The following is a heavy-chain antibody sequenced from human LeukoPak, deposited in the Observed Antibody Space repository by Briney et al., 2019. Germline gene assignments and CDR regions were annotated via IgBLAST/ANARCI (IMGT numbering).Heavy chain of an antibody. CDR3: AREGSLKAASDI. V-gene: IGHV4-61*02. J-gene: IGHJ3*02. CDR1: GGSITSPSYY. CDR2: IYTTGTT. Sequence: SQTLSLTCTVSGGSITSPSYYWSWIRQPAGKGLEWIGRIYTTGTTNYNTSLKRRFTISIDTSKKQFSLRLNSVTAADTAVYHCAREGSLKAASDIWTQGTMVTVSS.